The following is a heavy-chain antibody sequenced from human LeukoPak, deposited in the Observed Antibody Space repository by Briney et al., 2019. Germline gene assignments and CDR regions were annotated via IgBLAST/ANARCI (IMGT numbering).Heavy chain of an antibody. J-gene: IGHJ4*02. D-gene: IGHD3-10*01. V-gene: IGHV4-34*01. CDR1: GGSFSGYY. CDR2: INHSGST. Sequence: SETLSLTCAVYGGSFSGYYWSWIRQPPGKGLEWIGEINHSGSTNYNPSLKSRVTISVDTSKNQFSLKLSSVTAADTAVFYCARGLYGFGESYYFDYWGQGTLVTVSS. CDR3: ARGLYGFGESYYFDY.